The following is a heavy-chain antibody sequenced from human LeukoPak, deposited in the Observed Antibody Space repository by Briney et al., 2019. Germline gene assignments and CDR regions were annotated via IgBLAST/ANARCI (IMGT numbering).Heavy chain of an antibody. CDR1: GFTFSSYE. D-gene: IGHD4-17*01. J-gene: IGHJ5*02. CDR2: ISSSSSTI. Sequence: GGSLRLSCAASGFTFSSYEMNWVRQAPGKGLEWVSYISSSSSTIYYADSVKGRFTISRDNAKNSLYLQMNSLRAEDTAVYYCARDLNYGDENWFDPWGQGTLVTVSS. CDR3: ARDLNYGDENWFDP. V-gene: IGHV3-48*03.